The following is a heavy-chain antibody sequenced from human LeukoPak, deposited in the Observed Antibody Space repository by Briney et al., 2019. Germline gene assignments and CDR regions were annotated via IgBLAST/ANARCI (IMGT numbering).Heavy chain of an antibody. V-gene: IGHV3-23*01. J-gene: IGHJ4*02. CDR2: ISGSGGST. CDR3: ATTWGSSGSFDY. Sequence: GGSLRLSCAASGFTFSSYAMSWVRQAPGKGLEWVSAISGSGGSTYYADSVKGRFTISRDNSKNTLYLQMNSLRAEDTAVYYCATTWGSSGSFDYWGQGTLVTASS. CDR1: GFTFSSYA. D-gene: IGHD6-19*01.